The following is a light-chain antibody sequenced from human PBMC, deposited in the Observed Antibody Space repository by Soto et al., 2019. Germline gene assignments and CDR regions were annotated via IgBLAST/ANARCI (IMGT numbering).Light chain of an antibody. CDR3: QQYNQWPVT. V-gene: IGKV3-15*01. Sequence: EIVMTQSPVTRSVSPGERVTLPCRASQSVSSNLAWYQQKPGQTPRILIYGASTRATGIPARFSGSGSGTEFPLTISSLQSEDFAVYYCQQYNQWPVTFGGGTKVEIK. CDR1: QSVSSN. J-gene: IGKJ4*01. CDR2: GAS.